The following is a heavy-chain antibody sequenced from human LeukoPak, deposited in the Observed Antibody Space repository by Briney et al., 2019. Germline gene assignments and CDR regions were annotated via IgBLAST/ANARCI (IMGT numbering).Heavy chain of an antibody. CDR3: AKDLHIVVVPAAMGD. CDR1: GFTFSSYA. CDR2: ISGSGGST. J-gene: IGHJ4*02. D-gene: IGHD2-2*01. Sequence: GGSLRLSCAAPGFTFSSYAMSWVRQAPGKGLEWVSAISGSGGSTYYADSVKGRFTISRDNSKNTLYLQMNSLRAEDTAVYYCAKDLHIVVVPAAMGDWGQGTLVTVSS. V-gene: IGHV3-23*01.